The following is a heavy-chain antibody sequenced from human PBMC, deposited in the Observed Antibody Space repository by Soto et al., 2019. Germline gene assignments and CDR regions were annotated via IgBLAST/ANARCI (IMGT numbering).Heavy chain of an antibody. CDR2: ARNKVNGYTI. D-gene: IGHD2-8*01. Sequence: GGSLRLSCAASGFISSDHYMDWVRQAPGQGLEWVGRARNKVNGYTIAYAASVKGRFTISRDDSKNSLYLQMNSLKTEDTAVYFCARLMGTSFDLWGQGTLVTVSS. CDR1: GFISSDHY. CDR3: ARLMGTSFDL. V-gene: IGHV3-72*01. J-gene: IGHJ4*02.